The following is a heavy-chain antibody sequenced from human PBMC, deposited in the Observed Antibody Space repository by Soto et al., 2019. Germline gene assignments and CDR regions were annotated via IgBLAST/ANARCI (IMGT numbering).Heavy chain of an antibody. CDR3: ARIAVLNYYYYYYYMDV. Sequence: GPSVKVSCKASGYTFTSYGISWVRQAPGQGLEWMGWISAYNGNTNYAQKLQGRVTMTTDTSTSTAYMELRSLRSDDTAVYYCARIAVLNYYYYYYYMDVWGKGTTVTVSS. J-gene: IGHJ6*03. CDR1: GYTFTSYG. CDR2: ISAYNGNT. V-gene: IGHV1-18*01. D-gene: IGHD1-20*01.